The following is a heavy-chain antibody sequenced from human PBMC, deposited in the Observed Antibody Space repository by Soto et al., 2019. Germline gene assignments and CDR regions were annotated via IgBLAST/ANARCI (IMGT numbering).Heavy chain of an antibody. CDR3: ARGRAKYCTNGVCYSPPPYYYGMDV. Sequence: SETLSLTCTVSGGSISSSDYYWSWIRQPPGKGLEWIGYIYYSGSTYYNPSLKSRVTISVDTSKNQFSLKLSSVTAADTAVYYCARGRAKYCTNGVCYSPPPYYYGMDVWGQGTTVTVSS. V-gene: IGHV4-30-4*01. D-gene: IGHD2-8*01. CDR1: GGSISSSDYY. CDR2: IYYSGST. J-gene: IGHJ6*02.